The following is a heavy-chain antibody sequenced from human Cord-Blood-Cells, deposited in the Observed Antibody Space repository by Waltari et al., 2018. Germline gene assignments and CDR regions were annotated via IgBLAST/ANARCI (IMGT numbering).Heavy chain of an antibody. V-gene: IGHV4-34*01. D-gene: IGHD2-2*01. CDR2: INHRGST. CDR3: ARGGIVVVPAAIYTFDY. CDR1: GGSFSGYY. J-gene: IGHJ4*02. Sequence: QVQLQQWGAGLLKPSETLSLTCAVYGGSFSGYYWRWIRQPPGKGLEWIGEINHRGSTNDNPALKSRVTISVDTSKNQFSLKLSSVTAADTAVYYCARGGIVVVPAAIYTFDYWGQGTLVTVSS.